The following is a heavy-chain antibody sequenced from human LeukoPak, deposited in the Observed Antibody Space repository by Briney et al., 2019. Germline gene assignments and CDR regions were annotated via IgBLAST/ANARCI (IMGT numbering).Heavy chain of an antibody. J-gene: IGHJ6*02. CDR2: IIPIVGVA. Sequence: SVKVSCKASGGTFSKLSLSRVRQAPGRGLEWMGRIIPIVGVAHYAQIFQGRVTITADHSTNTAYMELSSLRSEDTAIYYCARVQAVGVPVAIDAYYDYGLDVWGQGTTVTVSS. CDR3: ARVQAVGVPVAIDAYYDYGLDV. V-gene: IGHV1-69*04. CDR1: GGTFSKLS. D-gene: IGHD5-12*01.